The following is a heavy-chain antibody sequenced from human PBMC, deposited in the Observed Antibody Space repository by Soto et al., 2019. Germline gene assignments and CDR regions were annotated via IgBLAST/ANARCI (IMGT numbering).Heavy chain of an antibody. Sequence: GGSLRLSCAASGFTFGVYAMHWVRQAPGKGLEWVAVIYYDGSNKYCGESVKGRFAISRDNSKKTRYLQMNSLRAEDTAVYYCARAYCSGGVCYYYFDFWGQGTLVTVSS. CDR1: GFTFGVYA. J-gene: IGHJ4*02. CDR3: ARAYCSGGVCYYYFDF. D-gene: IGHD2-15*01. CDR2: IYYDGSNK. V-gene: IGHV3-33*01.